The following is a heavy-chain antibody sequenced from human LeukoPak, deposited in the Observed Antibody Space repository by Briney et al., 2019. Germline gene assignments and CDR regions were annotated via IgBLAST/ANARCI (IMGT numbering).Heavy chain of an antibody. Sequence: ASVKVSCKASGGTFSSYAISWVRQAPGQGLEWMGGIIPIFGTANYAQKFQGRVTITTDESTSTAYVELSSLRSEDTAVYYCAREDYYGSGSYHWFDPWGQGTLVTVSS. J-gene: IGHJ5*02. CDR2: IIPIFGTA. V-gene: IGHV1-69*05. CDR3: AREDYYGSGSYHWFDP. D-gene: IGHD3-10*01. CDR1: GGTFSSYA.